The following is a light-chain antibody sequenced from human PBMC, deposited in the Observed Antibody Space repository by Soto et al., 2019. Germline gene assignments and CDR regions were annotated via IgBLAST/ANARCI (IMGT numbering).Light chain of an antibody. CDR2: GAS. J-gene: IGKJ3*01. CDR3: QQYASAPFS. Sequence: EIVMTQSPATLSVSPGERATLSCRASQSVDSNLAWYQQKPGQAPRLLIFGASTRATGIPARFSGSGSGTDFTLTISSLQSEDFGVYYCQQYASAPFSLGPGTKVDIK. CDR1: QSVDSN. V-gene: IGKV3D-15*01.